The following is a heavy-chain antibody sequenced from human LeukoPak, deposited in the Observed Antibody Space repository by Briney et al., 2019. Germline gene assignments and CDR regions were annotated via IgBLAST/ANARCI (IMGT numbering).Heavy chain of an antibody. CDR2: ISGSGGIT. CDR1: GFTFSSYG. D-gene: IGHD4-17*01. CDR3: AKNTTVTIDS. J-gene: IGHJ4*02. Sequence: PGGPLRLSCAASGFTFSSYGMNWVPQAPGKGLEWVSGISGSGGITYYADSVKGRFSIARDNSKNTLYLQMTSRRAEDRAVYYCAKNTTVTIDSWGKGTLVTVSS. V-gene: IGHV3-23*01.